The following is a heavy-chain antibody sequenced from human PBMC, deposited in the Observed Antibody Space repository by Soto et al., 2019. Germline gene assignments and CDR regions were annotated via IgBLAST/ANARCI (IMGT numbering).Heavy chain of an antibody. Sequence: VQLVESGGGLVHPGGSLRLSCAASGFTFSSYWMTWVRQAPGKGLEWVANIKHDGSERYYVDSVRGRFTISRDNAKNSRYLEVNSLRAEDTAMYYCARDCTCNSCYWGTYSQHWGRGTLVTVSS. D-gene: IGHD2-15*01. V-gene: IGHV3-7*05. J-gene: IGHJ1*01. CDR1: GFTFSSYW. CDR3: ARDCTCNSCYWGTYSQH. CDR2: IKHDGSER.